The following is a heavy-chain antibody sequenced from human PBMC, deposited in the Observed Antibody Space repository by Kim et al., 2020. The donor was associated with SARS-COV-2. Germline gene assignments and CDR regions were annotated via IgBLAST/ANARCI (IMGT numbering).Heavy chain of an antibody. Sequence: SETLSLTCTVSGGSISSYYWSWIRQPPGKGLEWIGYIYYSGSTNYNPSLKSRVTISVDTSKNQFSLKLSSVTAADTAVYYCASAYSSGYQIDYWGQGTLVTVSS. CDR2: IYYSGST. CDR1: GGSISSYY. D-gene: IGHD3-22*01. V-gene: IGHV4-59*01. J-gene: IGHJ4*02. CDR3: ASAYSSGYQIDY.